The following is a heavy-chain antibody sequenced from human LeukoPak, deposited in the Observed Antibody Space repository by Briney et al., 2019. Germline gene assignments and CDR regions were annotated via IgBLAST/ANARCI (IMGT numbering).Heavy chain of an antibody. CDR1: GFTFSSYW. Sequence: GGSLRLSCAASGFTFSSYWMNWARQAPGKGLEWVASINHNGNVNYYVDSVKGRFTISRDNSKNTLYLQMNSLRAEDTAVYYCAKTKVPNYYGSGSYVDYWGQGTLVTVSS. CDR2: INHNGNVN. CDR3: AKTKVPNYYGSGSYVDY. D-gene: IGHD3-10*01. J-gene: IGHJ4*02. V-gene: IGHV3-7*03.